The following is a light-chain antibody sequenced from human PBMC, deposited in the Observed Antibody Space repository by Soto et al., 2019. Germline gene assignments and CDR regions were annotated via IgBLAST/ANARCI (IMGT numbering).Light chain of an antibody. V-gene: IGKV3D-15*01. CDR2: GAS. J-gene: IGKJ1*01. CDR3: QQYNSYRT. CDR1: QSVGSN. Sequence: EIVMTQSPATLSVSPGERATLSCRASQSVGSNLAWYQQKPGRAPRLLIYGASSRATGIPDRFSGSGSGTEFTLTISSLQPDDYATYYCQQYNSYRTFGQGTKVDIK.